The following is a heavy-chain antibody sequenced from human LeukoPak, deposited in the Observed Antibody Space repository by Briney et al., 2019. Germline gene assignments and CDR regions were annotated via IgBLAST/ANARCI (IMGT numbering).Heavy chain of an antibody. CDR1: GFSLSSNEVG. Sequence: SGPTLVKPTQTLTLTCTFSGFSLSSNEVGVGWIRQPPGQDREWLALIYWNDVKSYNPSLKSRLTISKDTSKNQVVLTMTNVDPVDTATYYCAHRRTVTTFLYWGQGTLVTVSS. CDR3: AHRRTVTTFLY. D-gene: IGHD4-17*01. V-gene: IGHV2-5*01. J-gene: IGHJ4*02. CDR2: IYWNDVK.